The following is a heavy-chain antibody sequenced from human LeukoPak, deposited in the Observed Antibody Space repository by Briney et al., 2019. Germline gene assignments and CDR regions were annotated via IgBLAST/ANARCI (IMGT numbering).Heavy chain of an antibody. CDR3: ARLDYGSGSYPFDY. V-gene: IGHV4-59*08. Sequence: SETLSLTCTVSCGSISNYYWSWIRQPPGKGLEWIGYIYYSGSTNYNPSLKSRVTISVDTSKNQFSLKLSSVTAADTAVYYCARLDYGSGSYPFDYWGQGTLVIVSS. CDR2: IYYSGST. CDR1: CGSISNYY. D-gene: IGHD3-10*01. J-gene: IGHJ4*02.